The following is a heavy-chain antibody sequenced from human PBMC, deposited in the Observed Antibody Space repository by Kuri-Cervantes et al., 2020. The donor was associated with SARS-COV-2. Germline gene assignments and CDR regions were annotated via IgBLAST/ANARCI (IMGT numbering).Heavy chain of an antibody. CDR3: AREADYYDSSGYQVDWFDP. J-gene: IGHJ5*02. CDR2: IYYSGST. CDR1: GVAIDSNSYY. D-gene: IGHD3-22*01. Sequence: ESLKISCIVSGVAIDSNSYYWVWIRQPPGKGLEWIGGIYYSGSTYHNPSLKSRVTLSADTSKNQFSLKLTSVTAADTALYYCAREADYYDSSGYQVDWFDPWGQGTLVTVSS. V-gene: IGHV4-39*02.